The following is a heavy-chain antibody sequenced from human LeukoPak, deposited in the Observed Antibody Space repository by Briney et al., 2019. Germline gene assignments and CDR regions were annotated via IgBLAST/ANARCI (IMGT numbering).Heavy chain of an antibody. J-gene: IGHJ5*02. Sequence: SETLSLTCAVYGGSFSGYCWSWIRQPPGKGLEWIGEINHSGSTNYNPSLKSRVTISVDTSKNQFSLKLSSVTAADTAVYYCARGWKWLRFGSWFDPWGQGTLVTVSS. V-gene: IGHV4-34*01. CDR3: ARGWKWLRFGSWFDP. D-gene: IGHD5-12*01. CDR2: INHSGST. CDR1: GGSFSGYC.